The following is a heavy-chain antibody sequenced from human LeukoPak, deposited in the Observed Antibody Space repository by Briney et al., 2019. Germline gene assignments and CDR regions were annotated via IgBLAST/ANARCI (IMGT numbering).Heavy chain of an antibody. Sequence: GGSLRLSCAASGFTFSDYYMSWIRQAPGKGLEWVSYIGSSSGYTNYADSVKGRFTLSRDNAKNSVSLQMNSLRAEDTAVYYCARALRYSAYAATFDFWGQGTLVTVSS. J-gene: IGHJ4*02. D-gene: IGHD5-12*01. CDR1: GFTFSDYY. CDR2: IGSSSGYT. CDR3: ARALRYSAYAATFDF. V-gene: IGHV3-11*05.